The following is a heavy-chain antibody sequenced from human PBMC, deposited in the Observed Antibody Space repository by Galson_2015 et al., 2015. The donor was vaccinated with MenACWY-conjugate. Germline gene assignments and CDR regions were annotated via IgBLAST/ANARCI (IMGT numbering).Heavy chain of an antibody. CDR1: GFTFSNYY. V-gene: IGHV3-11*01. Sequence: SLRLSCAASGFTFSNYYMSWVRQAPGEGLEWVSDISTSGSTISYADSVKGRFTISRDNAKNSLYLQMSGLRAEDTAVNYCATDNGYFQRWGQGTLVTVSS. J-gene: IGHJ1*01. CDR3: ATDNGYFQR. CDR2: ISTSGSTI.